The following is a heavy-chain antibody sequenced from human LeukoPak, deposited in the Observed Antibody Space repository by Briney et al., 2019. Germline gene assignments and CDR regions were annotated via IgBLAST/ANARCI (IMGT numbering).Heavy chain of an antibody. CDR1: GFTFSNYW. Sequence: PGGSLRLSCAASGFTFSNYWMTWVRQAPGKGLEWAASIKQDGSEKSYVDSVEGRFTISRDNAKNSLYLQMNSLRAEDTAVYYCAKNYYYYYINVWGKGTTVTVYS. CDR3: AKNYYYYYINV. CDR2: IKQDGSEK. V-gene: IGHV3-7*01. J-gene: IGHJ6*03.